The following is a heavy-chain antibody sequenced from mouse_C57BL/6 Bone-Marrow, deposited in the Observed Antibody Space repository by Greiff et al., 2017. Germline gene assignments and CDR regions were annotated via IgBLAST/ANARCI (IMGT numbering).Heavy chain of an antibody. CDR1: GFNIKDDY. CDR3: TSYYGSSYNY. J-gene: IGHJ2*01. V-gene: IGHV14-4*01. Sequence: VQLQQSGAELVRPGASVKLSCTASGFNIKDDYMHWVKPRPEQGLEWIGWIDPENGDTEYASKFQGKAPITADTSSNTAYLQLSSLTSEDTAVYYCTSYYGSSYNYWGQGTTLTVSS. D-gene: IGHD1-1*01. CDR2: IDPENGDT.